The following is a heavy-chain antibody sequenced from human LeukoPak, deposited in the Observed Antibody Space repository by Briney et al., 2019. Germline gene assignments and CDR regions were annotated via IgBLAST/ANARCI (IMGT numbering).Heavy chain of an antibody. CDR2: VYHTGST. CDR3: ASRYDSGPY. CDR1: GGSISSPNW. J-gene: IGHJ4*02. Sequence: KASETLSLTCAVSGGSISSPNWWTWVRQPPGKGLEWIGEVYHTGSTNYNPSLKSRVTISVDKSNNQFSLKLTSVTAADTAVYYCASRYDSGPYWGQGTLVTVSS. V-gene: IGHV4-4*02. D-gene: IGHD1-20*01.